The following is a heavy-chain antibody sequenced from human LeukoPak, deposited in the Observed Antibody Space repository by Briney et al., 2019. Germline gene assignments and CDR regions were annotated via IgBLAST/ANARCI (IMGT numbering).Heavy chain of an antibody. CDR1: GFTVSSNY. CDR3: ARSRYLISPVLRTTYFDY. J-gene: IGHJ4*02. V-gene: IGHV3-53*01. D-gene: IGHD1-14*01. CDR2: IYSGGST. Sequence: QPGGSLRLSCAASGFTVSSNYMSWVRQAPGKGLEWVSVIYSGGSTYYADSVKGRFTISRDNSKNTLYLRMNSLRAEDTAVYYCARSRYLISPVLRTTYFDYWGQGTLVTVSS.